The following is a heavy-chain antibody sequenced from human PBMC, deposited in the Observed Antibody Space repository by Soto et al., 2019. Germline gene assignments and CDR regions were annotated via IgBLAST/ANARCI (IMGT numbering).Heavy chain of an antibody. Sequence: QVQLVQSGAEVKKPGASVKVSCKASGYTFTSYAISWVRQAPGQGLEWMGWISAYNGNTNNAQKLQGRGAMTTDTSTSTAYMVPRSLSSDATGACLCARELLPADYWRLVAMVCVSS. CDR1: GYTFTSYA. J-gene: IGHJ4*02. V-gene: IGHV1-18*01. CDR3: ARELLPADY. CDR2: ISAYNGNT.